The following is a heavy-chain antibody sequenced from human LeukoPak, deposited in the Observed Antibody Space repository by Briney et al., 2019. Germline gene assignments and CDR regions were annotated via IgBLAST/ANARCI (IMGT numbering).Heavy chain of an antibody. J-gene: IGHJ4*02. V-gene: IGHV4-39*07. CDR1: GGSISSTSYY. D-gene: IGHD4-17*01. Sequence: SETLSLTCVVSGGSISSTSYYWGWIRQPPGKGLEWIGSIYHSGSTYYNPSLKSRVTISVDTSKNQFSLKLSSVTAADTAVYYCARENDYGDYYWGQGTLVTVSS. CDR3: ARENDYGDYY. CDR2: IYHSGST.